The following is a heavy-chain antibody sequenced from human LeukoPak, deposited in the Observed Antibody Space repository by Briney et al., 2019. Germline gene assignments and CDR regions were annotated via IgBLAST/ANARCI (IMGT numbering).Heavy chain of an antibody. J-gene: IGHJ4*02. V-gene: IGHV4-39*07. CDR3: ARDSLHCNGGRCFHMRVFDY. CDR1: NGSISSSAYY. Sequence: SETLSLTCTVSNGSISSSAYYWGWVRQSPGKGLQWIGSVYFSGITYYNESLKSRLTISVDKSNNQFSLKVRSVTAADTAVYYCARDSLHCNGGRCFHMRVFDYWGQGALVTVSS. CDR2: VYFSGIT. D-gene: IGHD2-15*01.